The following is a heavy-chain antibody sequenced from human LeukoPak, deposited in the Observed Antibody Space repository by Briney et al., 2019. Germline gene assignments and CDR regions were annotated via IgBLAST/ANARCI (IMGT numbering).Heavy chain of an antibody. CDR2: IYYSGST. J-gene: IGHJ4*02. D-gene: IGHD1-1*01. Sequence: SETLSLTCTVSGGSISSYYWSWIRQPPGKGLEFIGYIYYSGSTNYNPSLKSRVTISIDTSKNQFSLKLSSVTAADTAVYYCARVQRPLDGADYWGQGTLVTVSS. CDR3: ARVQRPLDGADY. CDR1: GGSISSYY. V-gene: IGHV4-59*01.